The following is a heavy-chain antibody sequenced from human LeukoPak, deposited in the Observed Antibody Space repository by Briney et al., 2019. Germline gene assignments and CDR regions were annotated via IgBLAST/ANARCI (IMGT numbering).Heavy chain of an antibody. CDR1: GFTFSGSD. CDR2: IRNKANSYAT. J-gene: IGHJ4*02. Sequence: GGSLTLSCAASGFTFSGSDMHWVRQASGKGLEWVGRIRNKANSYATAYAASVKGRFTISRDDSKNTAYLQMNSLKTEDTAVYYCTTLDFDYWGQGTLVTVSS. V-gene: IGHV3-73*01. CDR3: TTLDFDY.